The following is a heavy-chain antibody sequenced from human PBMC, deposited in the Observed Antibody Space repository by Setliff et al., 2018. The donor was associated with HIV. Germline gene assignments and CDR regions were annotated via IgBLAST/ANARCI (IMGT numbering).Heavy chain of an antibody. D-gene: IGHD3-22*01. CDR1: GFTFSSYE. V-gene: IGHV3-48*03. CDR2: IGSSGNIM. CDR3: ARALYYYDSFDAFDI. Sequence: LRLSCAASGFTFSSYEMNWVRQAPGKGLEWLSYIGSSGNIMYYADSVKGRFTISRDNAKNSLYLQMNSLRADDTVVYYCARALYYYDSFDAFDIWGQGTMVTVSS. J-gene: IGHJ3*02.